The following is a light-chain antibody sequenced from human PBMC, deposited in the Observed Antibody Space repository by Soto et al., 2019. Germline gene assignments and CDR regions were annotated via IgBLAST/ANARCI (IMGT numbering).Light chain of an antibody. CDR3: QQYNDWPLT. J-gene: IGKJ3*01. CDR2: GAS. Sequence: EIVMTQFPVTLSVSPGERATLSCRASQSVSSNLAWYQQQPGQAPRLLVYGASTRATDIPARFSGSGSGTEFTLTVSSLQSEDFAVYYCQQYNDWPLTFGPGTKVDF. V-gene: IGKV3-15*01. CDR1: QSVSSN.